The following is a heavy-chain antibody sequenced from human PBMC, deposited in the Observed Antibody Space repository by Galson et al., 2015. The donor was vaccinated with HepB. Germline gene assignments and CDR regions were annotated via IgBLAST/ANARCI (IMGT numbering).Heavy chain of an antibody. Sequence: SLRLSCAASGFTFSNAWMNWVRQAPGKGLEWVGRIKSKTDGGTTDYAAPVKGRFTISRDDSKNTLYLQMNSLKTEDTAVYYCTTKGGGMITFGGVIARYDYWGQGTLVTVSS. CDR2: IKSKTDGGTT. J-gene: IGHJ4*02. CDR1: GFTFSNAW. CDR3: TTKGGGMITFGGVIARYDY. V-gene: IGHV3-15*07. D-gene: IGHD3-16*02.